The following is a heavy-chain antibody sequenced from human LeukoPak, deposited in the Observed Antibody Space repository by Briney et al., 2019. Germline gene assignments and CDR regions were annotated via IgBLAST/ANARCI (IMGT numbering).Heavy chain of an antibody. CDR1: GFTVINNC. CDR3: AKGATGLRIVGDD. V-gene: IGHV3-53*01. Sequence: HAGGSLRLSCAVSGFTVINNCVSWVRQAPGKGLEWVSFLYAGDNTYYADSVKGRFSISRDNSKNMLYLQMDSLRAEDTAVYYCAKGATGLRIVGDDWGQGTLVTVSS. D-gene: IGHD2-15*01. J-gene: IGHJ4*02. CDR2: LYAGDNT.